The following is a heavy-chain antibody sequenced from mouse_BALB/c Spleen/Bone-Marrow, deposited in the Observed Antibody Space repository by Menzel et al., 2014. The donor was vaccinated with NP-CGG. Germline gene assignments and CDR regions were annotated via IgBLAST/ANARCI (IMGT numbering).Heavy chain of an antibody. V-gene: IGHV3-6*02. J-gene: IGHJ4*01. CDR3: AMGDYAMDY. CDR2: ITYDGSS. CDR1: GYSITNGYY. Sequence: VQLQQPGPGLVKPSQSLSLTCSVTGYSITNGYYWNWNRQFPGNNLEWMAYITYDGSSDYNPSLKNRISTTRDTSKNQFFLKLNSVTTEDTSAYYCAMGDYAMDYWGQGTSVTVSS.